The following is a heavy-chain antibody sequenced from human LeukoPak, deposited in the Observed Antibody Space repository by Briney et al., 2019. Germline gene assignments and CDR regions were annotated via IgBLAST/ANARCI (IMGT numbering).Heavy chain of an antibody. CDR3: AREIVVVITRGRYNWFDP. J-gene: IGHJ5*02. CDR1: GGSISSGSYY. CDR2: IYTSGST. Sequence: PSQTLSLTCTVSGGSISSGSYYWSWIRQPPGKGLEWIGRIYTSGSTNYNPSLKSRVTMSVDTSKNQFSLKLSSVTAADTAVYYCAREIVVVITRGRYNWFDPWGQGTLVTVSS. V-gene: IGHV4-61*02. D-gene: IGHD3-22*01.